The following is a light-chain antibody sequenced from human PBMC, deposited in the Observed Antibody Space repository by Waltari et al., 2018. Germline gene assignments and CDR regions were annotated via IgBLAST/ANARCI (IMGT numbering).Light chain of an antibody. J-gene: IGKJ4*01. CDR2: YTS. CDR3: QQRRDWPLT. Sequence: DIVLTQSPAILSLSPGERASLSCRASQSVTNYLAWYQQKPGQAPRLLIYYTSNRATGIPARFSGSGFGTDFTLTISSLEPEDFAVYYCQQRRDWPLTFGGGTKVETK. CDR1: QSVTNY. V-gene: IGKV3-11*01.